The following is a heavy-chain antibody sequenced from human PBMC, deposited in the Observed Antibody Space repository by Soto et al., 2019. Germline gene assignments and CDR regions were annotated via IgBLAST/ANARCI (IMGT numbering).Heavy chain of an antibody. J-gene: IGHJ6*02. V-gene: IGHV1-69*13. Sequence: SVKVSCKASGGTFSSYAISWVRQAPGQGLEWMGGIIPIFGTANYAQKFQGRVTITADESTSTAYMELSSLRSEDTAVYYCARPYCSSTSCPNRGGGYYYYGMDVWGQGTTVTV. CDR1: GGTFSSYA. CDR3: ARPYCSSTSCPNRGGGYYYYGMDV. CDR2: IIPIFGTA. D-gene: IGHD2-2*01.